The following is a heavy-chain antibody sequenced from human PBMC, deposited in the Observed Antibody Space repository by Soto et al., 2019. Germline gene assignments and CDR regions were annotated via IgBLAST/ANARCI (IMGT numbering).Heavy chain of an antibody. Sequence: QAQLVESGGGLVKPGGSLRLSCAASGFRFSDYYMSWVGQAPGKGLEWVAYISVTGDAIYYADSVKGRFTISRDNDKKSVHLQMHTLRAEDAALYYCARAPDCGEGSCYRHFDLWGQGTRVAVSS. CDR3: ARAPDCGEGSCYRHFDL. D-gene: IGHD2-15*01. CDR2: ISVTGDAI. CDR1: GFRFSDYY. V-gene: IGHV3-11*01. J-gene: IGHJ4*02.